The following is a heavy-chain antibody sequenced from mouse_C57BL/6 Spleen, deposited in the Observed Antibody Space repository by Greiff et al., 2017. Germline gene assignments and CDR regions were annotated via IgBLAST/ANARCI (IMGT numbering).Heavy chain of an antibody. CDR3: ARGDYYGSSLRAMDY. CDR1: GYTFTSYW. D-gene: IGHD1-1*01. J-gene: IGHJ4*01. CDR2: INPSNGGT. V-gene: IGHV1-53*01. Sequence: QVQLQQPGTELVKPGASGYTFTSYWMHWVKQRPGQGLEWIGNINPSNGGTNYNEKFKSKATLTVDKSSSTAYMQLSSLTSEDSAVYYCARGDYYGSSLRAMDYWGQGTSVTVSS.